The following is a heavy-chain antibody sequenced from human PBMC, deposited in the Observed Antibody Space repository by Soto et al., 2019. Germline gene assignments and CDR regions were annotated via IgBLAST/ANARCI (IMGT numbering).Heavy chain of an antibody. J-gene: IGHJ6*02. D-gene: IGHD3-3*01. Sequence: SVKVSCKASGGTFSSYAISWVRQAPGQGLEWMGWMNPNSGNTGYAQKFQGRVTMTRNTSISTAYMELSSLRSEDTAVYYCARARNDFWSGYYKGPGGYYYGMDVWGQGTTVTVSS. CDR1: GGTFSSYA. V-gene: IGHV1-8*02. CDR3: ARARNDFWSGYYKGPGGYYYGMDV. CDR2: MNPNSGNT.